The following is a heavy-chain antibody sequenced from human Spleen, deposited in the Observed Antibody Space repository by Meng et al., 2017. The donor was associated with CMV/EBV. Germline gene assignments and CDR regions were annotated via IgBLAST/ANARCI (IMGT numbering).Heavy chain of an antibody. V-gene: IGHV3-21*01. CDR2: ISSGSSYI. CDR1: GFPFSTYS. CDR3: ARDYGNDYSNS. J-gene: IGHJ4*02. D-gene: IGHD4-11*01. Sequence: GGSLRLSCAASGFPFSTYSMNWLRQAPGKGLEWVSSISSGSSYIYYADSVKGRFTISRDNAKNSLYLQMNSLRAEDTAVYYCARDYGNDYSNSWGQGTLVTVSS.